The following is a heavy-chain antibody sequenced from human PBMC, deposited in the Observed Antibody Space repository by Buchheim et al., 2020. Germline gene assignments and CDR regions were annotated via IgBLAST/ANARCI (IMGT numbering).Heavy chain of an antibody. CDR1: GGSFSGYY. V-gene: IGHV4-34*01. CDR3: ARGHRLRGYSYGYDY. CDR2: INHSGST. J-gene: IGHJ4*02. D-gene: IGHD5-18*01. Sequence: QVQLQQWGAGLLKPSETLSLTCAVYGGSFSGYYWSWIRQPPGKGLEWIGEINHSGSTNYNPSLKSRVTISVDTSKNQFSLKLSSVTAADTAVYYCARGHRLRGYSYGYDYWGQGTL.